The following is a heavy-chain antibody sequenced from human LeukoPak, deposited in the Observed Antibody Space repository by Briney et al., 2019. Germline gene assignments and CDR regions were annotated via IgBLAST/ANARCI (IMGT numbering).Heavy chain of an antibody. V-gene: IGHV4-30-2*01. CDR2: ISHYENA. J-gene: IGHJ4*02. CDR3: ARDGYNSAPFDY. CDR1: GGSISSGGYY. Sequence: SQTLSLTCTVSGGSISSGGYYWSWIRQPPGKGLEWIGYISHYENAYYNPSLSSRVTMSVDKSKNQVSLKITSVTAADTAIYYCARDGYNSAPFDYWGPGTLVTVSS. D-gene: IGHD5-24*01.